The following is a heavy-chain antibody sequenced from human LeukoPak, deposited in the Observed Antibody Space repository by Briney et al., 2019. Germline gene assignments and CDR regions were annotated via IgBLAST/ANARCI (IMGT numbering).Heavy chain of an antibody. CDR3: ARDLTGYCSSTSCTNWFNP. V-gene: IGHV1/OR15-1*04. J-gene: IGHJ5*02. Sequence: GASVKVSCKASGYIFTDYYMHWVRQAPGQELGWMGRINPNSGGTNYAQKFQGRVTMTRDMSTSTVYMELSSLRSEDTAVYYCARDLTGYCSSTSCTNWFNPWGQGTLVTVSS. CDR1: GYIFTDYY. CDR2: INPNSGGT. D-gene: IGHD2-2*01.